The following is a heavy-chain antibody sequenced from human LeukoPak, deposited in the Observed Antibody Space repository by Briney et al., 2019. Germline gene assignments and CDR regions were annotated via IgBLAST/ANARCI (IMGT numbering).Heavy chain of an antibody. J-gene: IGHJ3*02. D-gene: IGHD1-26*01. V-gene: IGHV4-34*01. CDR1: GGSFSGYY. CDR2: INHSGST. Sequence: PSETLSLTCAVYGGSFSGYYWSWIRQPPGKGLEWIGEINHSGSTNYNPSLKSRVTISVDKSKNQFSLKLSSVTAADTAVYYCARYVGATLAFDIWGQGTMVTVSS. CDR3: ARYVGATLAFDI.